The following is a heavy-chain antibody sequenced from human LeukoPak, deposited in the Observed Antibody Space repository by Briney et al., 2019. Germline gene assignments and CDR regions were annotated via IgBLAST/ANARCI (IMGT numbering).Heavy chain of an antibody. CDR2: ISYDGSNK. D-gene: IGHD6-13*01. V-gene: IGHV3-30*18. Sequence: GGSLRLSCAASGFTFSSYGMHWVRQAPGKGLEWVAVISYDGSNKYYADSVKGRFTISRDNSKNTLYLQMNSLRAEDTAVYYCAKVWQQPHNAFDIWGQGTMVTVSS. CDR1: GFTFSSYG. CDR3: AKVWQQPHNAFDI. J-gene: IGHJ3*02.